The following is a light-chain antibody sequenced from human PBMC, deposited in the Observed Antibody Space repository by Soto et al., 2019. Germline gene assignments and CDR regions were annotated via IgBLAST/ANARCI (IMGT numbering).Light chain of an antibody. CDR1: QDIRNY. CDR2: AAS. V-gene: IGKV1-27*01. Sequence: DIQMTQSPSSLSASVGDRVTITCRASQDIRNYLAWYQQRPGKVPTLLIYAASILQSGVPSRFSGSRSGTDYTLTISSLQPEDVATYYCHSYNTAAFTFGPGTKVDIK. J-gene: IGKJ3*01. CDR3: HSYNTAAFT.